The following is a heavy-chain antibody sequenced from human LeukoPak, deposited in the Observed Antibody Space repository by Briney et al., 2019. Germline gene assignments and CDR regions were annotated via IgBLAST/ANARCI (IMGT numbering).Heavy chain of an antibody. CDR2: NNPNSGGT. CDR3: AIWAPGGYSGYGPPEY. J-gene: IGHJ4*02. D-gene: IGHD5-12*01. V-gene: IGHV1-2*02. Sequence: ASVKVSCKASGYTFTGYYMHWVRQAPGQGREWMRWNNPNSGGTNYAQKFQGRITMTRDTSISTAYMELSRLRSDDTAVYYCAIWAPGGYSGYGPPEYWGQGTLVTVSS. CDR1: GYTFTGYY.